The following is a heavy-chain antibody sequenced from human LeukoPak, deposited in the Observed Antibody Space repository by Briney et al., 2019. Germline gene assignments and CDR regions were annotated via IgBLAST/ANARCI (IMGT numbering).Heavy chain of an antibody. Sequence: ASVKVSCKASGYTFTSYDINWVRQATGQGLEWMGWMNPNSGNTGYAQKFQGRVTITRNTSISTAYMELSSLRSEDTAVYYCAKSSQAVTFGEVIFQTKYYFDYWGQGTLVTVSS. CDR1: GYTFTSYD. CDR3: AKSSQAVTFGEVIFQTKYYFDY. D-gene: IGHD3-16*01. J-gene: IGHJ4*02. V-gene: IGHV1-8*03. CDR2: MNPNSGNT.